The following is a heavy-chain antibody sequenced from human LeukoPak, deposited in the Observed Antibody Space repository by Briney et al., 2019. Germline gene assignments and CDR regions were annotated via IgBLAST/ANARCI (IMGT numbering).Heavy chain of an antibody. J-gene: IGHJ5*02. CDR2: IYYSGST. CDR1: GGSISSYY. V-gene: IGHV4-59*01. D-gene: IGHD6-19*01. Sequence: SETLSLTCTVSGGSISSYYWSWIRQPPGKGLGWIGYIYYSGSTNYNPSLKSRVTISVDTSKNQFSLKLSSVTAADTAVYYCARAGYSSGYLWGQGTLVTVSS. CDR3: ARAGYSSGYL.